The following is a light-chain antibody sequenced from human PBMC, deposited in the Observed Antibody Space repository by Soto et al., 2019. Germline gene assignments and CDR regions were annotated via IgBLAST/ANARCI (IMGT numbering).Light chain of an antibody. CDR3: QQYNRVSPST. Sequence: SQEPSTLSLSLHNTATVSCRDSQSISRWLAWYQQKPGKAPKLLIYDASSLESGVQSRFSGSGSGTEFTLTVSSLQPDDFASYYSQQYNRVSPSTFAQGTKVDIK. J-gene: IGKJ1*01. CDR2: DAS. CDR1: QSISRW. V-gene: IGKV1-5*01.